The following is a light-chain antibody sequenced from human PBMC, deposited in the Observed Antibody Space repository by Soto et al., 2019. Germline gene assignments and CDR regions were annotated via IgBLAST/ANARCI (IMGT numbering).Light chain of an antibody. V-gene: IGKV1-33*01. CDR3: HQYANLPPFT. Sequence: DIQMTQSPSSLSASVGDRVTITCQASQDISNYLNWYQQKPGKAPKLLIYDASHLETGVPTRLSGSGDGTDYPYTIITLQEEDIVTYYCHQYANLPPFTFGQGTKL. J-gene: IGKJ2*01. CDR2: DAS. CDR1: QDISNY.